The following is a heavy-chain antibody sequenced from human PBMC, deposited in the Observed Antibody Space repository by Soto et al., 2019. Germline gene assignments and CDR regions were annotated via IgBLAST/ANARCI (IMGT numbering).Heavy chain of an antibody. CDR2: IYYSGST. CDR3: ARFNWYFDL. Sequence: QVQLQESGPGLVKPSETLSLTCTVSGGSISSYYWSWIRQPPGKGLVWIGYIYYSGSTNYNPSLKSRVTISVDTSKNPLSLRLSSVTAADTAVYYCARFNWYFDLWGRGTLVTVSS. J-gene: IGHJ2*01. V-gene: IGHV4-59*08. CDR1: GGSISSYY.